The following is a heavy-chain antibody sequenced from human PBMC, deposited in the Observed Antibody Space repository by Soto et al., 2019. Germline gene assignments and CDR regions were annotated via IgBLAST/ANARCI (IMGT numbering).Heavy chain of an antibody. J-gene: IGHJ4*02. CDR3: ARESVTTPGLIDY. Sequence: SETLSLTCTVSGGSVSSGSYYWSWIRQPPGKGLEWIGYIYYSGSTNYNPSLKSRVTISVDTSKNQFSLKLSSVTAADTAVYYCARESVTTPGLIDYWGQGTLVTVSS. V-gene: IGHV4-61*01. D-gene: IGHD4-17*01. CDR2: IYYSGST. CDR1: GGSVSSGSYY.